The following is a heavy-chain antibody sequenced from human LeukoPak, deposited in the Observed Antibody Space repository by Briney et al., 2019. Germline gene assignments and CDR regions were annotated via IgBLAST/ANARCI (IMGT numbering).Heavy chain of an antibody. Sequence: ASVKVSCKTSGGTFSSYAISWVRQAPGQGLEWMGRIIPIFGIANYAQKFQGRVTITADKSTSTAYMELSSLRSEDTAVYYCARTISRTTGTYFDYWGQGTLVTVSS. CDR3: ARTISRTTGTYFDY. J-gene: IGHJ4*02. D-gene: IGHD1-1*01. V-gene: IGHV1-69*04. CDR2: IIPIFGIA. CDR1: GGTFSSYA.